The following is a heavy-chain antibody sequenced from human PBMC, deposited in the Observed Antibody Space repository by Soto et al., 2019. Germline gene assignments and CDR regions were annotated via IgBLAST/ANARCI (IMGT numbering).Heavy chain of an antibody. Sequence: SETLSLTCTVSGGSISSYYWCWIRQPPGKGLEWIGYIYYSGSTYYNPSLKSRVTISVDTSKNQFSLKLSSVTAADTAVYYCARASGSSGDNWFDPWGQGTLVTVSS. CDR2: IYYSGST. V-gene: IGHV4-59*12. CDR3: ARASGSSGDNWFDP. D-gene: IGHD3-22*01. CDR1: GGSISSYY. J-gene: IGHJ5*02.